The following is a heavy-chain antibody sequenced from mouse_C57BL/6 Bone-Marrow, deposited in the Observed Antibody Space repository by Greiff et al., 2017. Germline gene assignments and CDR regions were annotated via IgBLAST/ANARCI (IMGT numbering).Heavy chain of an antibody. CDR1: GYTFTSYW. V-gene: IGHV1-55*01. J-gene: IGHJ3*01. CDR2: IYPGSGSS. CDR3: ARSYYGTWFAY. Sequence: QVQLQQPGAELVKPGASVKMSCKASGYTFTSYWITWVKQRPGQGLEWIGDIYPGSGSSTYNEKFKSKATLTVDTSSSTAYMQLSSRTSEDSAVYYCARSYYGTWFAYWGQGTLVTVSA. D-gene: IGHD1-1*01.